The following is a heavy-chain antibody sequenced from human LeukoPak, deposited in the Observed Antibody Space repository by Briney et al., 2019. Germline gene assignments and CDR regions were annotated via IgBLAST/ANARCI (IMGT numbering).Heavy chain of an antibody. V-gene: IGHV3-20*04. J-gene: IGHJ4*02. D-gene: IGHD1-26*01. Sequence: GGSLRLSCAASGFNFDDYGMSWVRQAPGKGLEWVSGIDWNGGSTGYADSVKGRFTISRDNAKNSLYLQMNSLRAEDTALYYCARDRGSYWDGGDDYWGQGTLVTVSS. CDR1: GFNFDDYG. CDR3: ARDRGSYWDGGDDY. CDR2: IDWNGGST.